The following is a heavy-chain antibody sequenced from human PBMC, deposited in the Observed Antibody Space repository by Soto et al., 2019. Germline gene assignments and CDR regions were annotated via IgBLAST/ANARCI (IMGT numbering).Heavy chain of an antibody. CDR2: IDPSDSYT. J-gene: IGHJ5*02. Sequence: PGESQKISCKGSGYRFTSYWISWVRQMPGKGLEWMGRIDPSDSYTNYSPSFQGHVTISADKSISTAYLQWSSLKASDTAMYYCARHNSGGYSFNWFDPWGQGTLVTVSS. D-gene: IGHD5-18*01. V-gene: IGHV5-10-1*01. CDR3: ARHNSGGYSFNWFDP. CDR1: GYRFTSYW.